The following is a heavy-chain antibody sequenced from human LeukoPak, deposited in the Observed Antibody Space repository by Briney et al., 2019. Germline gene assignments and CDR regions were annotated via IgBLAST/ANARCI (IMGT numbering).Heavy chain of an antibody. D-gene: IGHD3-10*01. CDR3: ARVKITMVRGVIAHHFDY. Sequence: GGSLRLSCAASGFTVSSNYMSWVRQAPGKGLEWVSVIYSGGSTYYADSVKGRFTISRDNSKNTLYLQVNSLRAEDTAVYYCARVKITMVRGVIAHHFDYWGQGTLVTVSS. CDR2: IYSGGST. V-gene: IGHV3-66*01. J-gene: IGHJ4*02. CDR1: GFTVSSNY.